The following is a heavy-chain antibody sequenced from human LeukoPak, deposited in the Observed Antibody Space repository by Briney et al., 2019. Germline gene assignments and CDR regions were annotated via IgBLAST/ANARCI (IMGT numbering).Heavy chain of an antibody. CDR1: GGSISSHF. J-gene: IGHJ5*02. CDR2: IYYTGIT. Sequence: SETLPLTCTVSGGSISSHFWSWIRQPPGKGLEWIGYIYYTGITNSNPSLRSRVSMSVDTSKNQFSLKLSSVTAADTAVYYCARVSPIFGLSHWWFDPWGQGSLVTVSS. V-gene: IGHV4-59*11. D-gene: IGHD3/OR15-3a*01. CDR3: ARVSPIFGLSHWWFDP.